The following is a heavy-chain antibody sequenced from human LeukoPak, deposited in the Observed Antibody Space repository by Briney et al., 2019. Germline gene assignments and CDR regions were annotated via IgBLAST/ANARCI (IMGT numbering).Heavy chain of an antibody. Sequence: ASVKVSCKASGYTFTSYDINWVRQATGQGLEWMGWMNPNSGNTGYAQKFQGRVTMTRNTSINTAYMELSSLRSGDTAVYYCARAPEWGKSNFYYYMDVWGKGTTVTVSS. CDR2: MNPNSGNT. V-gene: IGHV1-8*01. D-gene: IGHD1-26*01. J-gene: IGHJ6*03. CDR3: ARAPEWGKSNFYYYMDV. CDR1: GYTFTSYD.